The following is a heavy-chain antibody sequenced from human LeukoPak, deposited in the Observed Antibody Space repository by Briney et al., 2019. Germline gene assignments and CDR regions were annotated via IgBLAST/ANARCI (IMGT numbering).Heavy chain of an antibody. V-gene: IGHV4-4*02. CDR2: THHTGST. CDR3: ARHSGFYFGY. CDR1: GDSVSGGFW. D-gene: IGHD6-19*01. J-gene: IGHJ4*02. Sequence: SETLSLTCAVSGDSVSGGFWWSWVRQPPGKGLEWIGETHHTGSTNYNPSLKSRVIISVDGSKNQLSLELTSVTAADTAVYYCARHSGFYFGYWAREPWSPSPQ.